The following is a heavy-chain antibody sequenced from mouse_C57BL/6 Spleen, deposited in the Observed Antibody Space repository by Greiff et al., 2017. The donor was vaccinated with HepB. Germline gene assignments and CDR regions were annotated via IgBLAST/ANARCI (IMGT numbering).Heavy chain of an antibody. V-gene: IGHV1-15*01. CDR3: TDDDNDYWYFGV. J-gene: IGHJ1*03. CDR2: IDPETGGT. D-gene: IGHD2-4*01. CDR1: GYTFTDYE. Sequence: QVQLQQSGAELVRPGASVTMSCKASGYTFTDYEMHWVKQTPVHGLEWIGAIDPETGGTAYNEKFKGKAILTADKSSSTAYMELRSLTSEDSAVYYCTDDDNDYWYFGVWGTVTTVTVSS.